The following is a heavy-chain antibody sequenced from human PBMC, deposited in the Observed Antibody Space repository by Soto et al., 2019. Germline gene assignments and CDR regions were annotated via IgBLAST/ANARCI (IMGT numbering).Heavy chain of an antibody. D-gene: IGHD3-16*01. CDR2: INAGNGNT. J-gene: IGHJ6*03. CDR3: ARDLHGPGNYYEYYYYSYMAV. Sequence: GASVKVSCKASGYTFTSYAMHWVRQAPGQRLEWMGWINAGNGNTKYSQKFQGRVTITRDTSASTAYMELSSLRSEDTAVYYCARDLHGPGNYYEYYYYSYMAVWGKGTTVTVS. CDR1: GYTFTSYA. V-gene: IGHV1-3*01.